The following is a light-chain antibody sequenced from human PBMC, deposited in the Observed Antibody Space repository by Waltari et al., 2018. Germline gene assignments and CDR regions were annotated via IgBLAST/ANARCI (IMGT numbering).Light chain of an antibody. CDR1: KSLLYIADKKNY. Sequence: DIVMTQSPDSLAVSLGERATINCKSSKSLLYIADKKNYVALYQEKPGQPPKLLIYWASSRESGVPDRFSGSGSGTDFSLTISSLQAEDVAVYYCQQYFDSPLTFGGGTKVEIK. CDR3: QQYFDSPLT. CDR2: WAS. V-gene: IGKV4-1*01. J-gene: IGKJ4*01.